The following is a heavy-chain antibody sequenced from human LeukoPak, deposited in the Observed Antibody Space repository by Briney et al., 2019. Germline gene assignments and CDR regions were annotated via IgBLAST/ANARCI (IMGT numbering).Heavy chain of an antibody. Sequence: SETLSLTCTVSGGSISIDYYGGVIRQPPGKGGGRIGSIYYIGNTYYNPCLKSRPPTSVDQSKHQFSSELSSGTAADTAEYFGARHVMSSGWHFDYWGEGTLVTVSS. V-gene: IGHV4-39*01. CDR3: ARHVMSSGWHFDY. J-gene: IGHJ4*02. CDR2: IYYIGNT. CDR1: GGSISIDYY. D-gene: IGHD6-19*01.